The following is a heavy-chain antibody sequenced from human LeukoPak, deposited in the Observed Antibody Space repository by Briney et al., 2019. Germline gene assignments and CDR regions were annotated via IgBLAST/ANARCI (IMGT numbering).Heavy chain of an antibody. Sequence: PGGSLRLSCAASGFTFSSFWMSWVRQAPGKGLEWVANINQDGSEIYYVESVKGRFTISRDNAKNSLSLHMNSLRAEDTAVYYCARVDRYNNGWYDYWGQGTLVTVSS. D-gene: IGHD6-19*01. CDR1: GFTFSSFW. J-gene: IGHJ4*02. CDR2: INQDGSEI. V-gene: IGHV3-7*05. CDR3: ARVDRYNNGWYDY.